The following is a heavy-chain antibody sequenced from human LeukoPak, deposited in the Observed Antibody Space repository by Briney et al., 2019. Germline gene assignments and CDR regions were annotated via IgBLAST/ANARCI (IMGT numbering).Heavy chain of an antibody. Sequence: PSGTLSLTCAVSGASTRSSNSWSWVRHPPGKGLEWVSAISGSGGNTYYADSVKGRFTISRDNSKNTLYLQMNSLRAEDTAVYYCAKPARTDYADYWGQGTLVTVSS. V-gene: IGHV3-23*01. J-gene: IGHJ4*02. D-gene: IGHD1-14*01. CDR1: GASTRSSNS. CDR3: AKPARTDYADY. CDR2: ISGSGGNT.